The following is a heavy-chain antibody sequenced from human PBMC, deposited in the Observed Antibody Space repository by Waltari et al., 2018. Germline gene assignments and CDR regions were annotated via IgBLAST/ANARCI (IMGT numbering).Heavy chain of an antibody. J-gene: IGHJ3*02. V-gene: IGHV3-53*01. D-gene: IGHD1-26*01. CDR1: GFTVSGNY. Sequence: EVQLVESGGGLIQPGGSLRLSCAASGFTVSGNYMTWVRQAPGKGLEWVSVIYSGGSTYYADSVKGRFTISRDNSKNTLYLQMNSLRAEDTAVYYCAREVGGSYSAFDIWGQGTMVTVSS. CDR2: IYSGGST. CDR3: AREVGGSYSAFDI.